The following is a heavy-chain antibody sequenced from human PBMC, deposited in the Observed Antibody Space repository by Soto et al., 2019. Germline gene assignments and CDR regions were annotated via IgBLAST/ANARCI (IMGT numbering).Heavy chain of an antibody. D-gene: IGHD2-2*03. J-gene: IGHJ6*02. V-gene: IGHV1-18*01. CDR1: GYTFTSYG. Sequence: QVQLVQSGAEVKKPGASVKVSCKASGYTFTSYGISWVRQAPGQGLEWMGWISAYNGNTNYAQKLQGRVTMTTDTSTSTAYMEMRSLSSDDTAVYYRAMDSVVVQAAMGYYGMDVWGQGTTVTVSS. CDR3: AMDSVVVQAAMGYYGMDV. CDR2: ISAYNGNT.